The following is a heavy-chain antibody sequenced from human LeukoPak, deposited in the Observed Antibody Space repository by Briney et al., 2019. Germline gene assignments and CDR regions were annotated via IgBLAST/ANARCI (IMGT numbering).Heavy chain of an antibody. CDR3: AFEGGDLKRFDY. D-gene: IGHD2-21*01. Sequence: GASVKVSCKASAYTFTGYYLHWVRQAPGQGLEWMGGIIPIFGTANYAQKFQGRVTITTDESTSTAYMELSSLRSEDTAVYYCAFEGGDLKRFDYWGQGTLVTVSS. CDR2: IIPIFGTA. J-gene: IGHJ4*02. CDR1: AYTFTGYY. V-gene: IGHV1-69*05.